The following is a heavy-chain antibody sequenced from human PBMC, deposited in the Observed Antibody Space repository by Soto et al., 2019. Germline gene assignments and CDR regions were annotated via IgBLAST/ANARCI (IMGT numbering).Heavy chain of an antibody. D-gene: IGHD1-26*01. CDR2: INHSGST. V-gene: IGHV4-34*01. J-gene: IGHJ4*02. CDR3: ARDGGSIRAYDY. Sequence: QVQLQQCGAGLLKPSETLSLTCAVYGGSFSGYYWSWIRQPPGKGLEWIGEINHSGSTNYNPSLKSRVTISVDTSKNQFSLKLSSVTAADTAVYYCARDGGSIRAYDYWGQGTLVTVSS. CDR1: GGSFSGYY.